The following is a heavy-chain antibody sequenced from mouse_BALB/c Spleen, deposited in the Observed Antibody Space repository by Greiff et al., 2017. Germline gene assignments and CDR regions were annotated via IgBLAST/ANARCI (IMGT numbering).Heavy chain of an antibody. Sequence: VKLMESGPGLVAPSQSLSITCTVSGFSLTDYGVSWIRQPPGKGLEWLGVIWGGGSTYYNSALKSRLSISKDNSKSQVFLKMNSLQIDDTAMYYCAKQGYYGSRAMDYWGQGTSVTVSS. CDR1: GFSLTDYG. V-gene: IGHV2-6-5*01. CDR2: IWGGGST. CDR3: AKQGYYGSRAMDY. D-gene: IGHD1-1*01. J-gene: IGHJ4*01.